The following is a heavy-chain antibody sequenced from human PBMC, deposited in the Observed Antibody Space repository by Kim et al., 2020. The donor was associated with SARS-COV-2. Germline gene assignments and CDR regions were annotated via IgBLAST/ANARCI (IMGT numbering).Heavy chain of an antibody. Sequence: KGRFTISRDDAKNSLYLQMNSLRAEDTAVYYCARDPSYYDSSGYSYYCDYWGQGTLVTVSS. CDR3: ARDPSYYDSSGYSYYCDY. J-gene: IGHJ4*02. D-gene: IGHD3-22*01. V-gene: IGHV3-11*06.